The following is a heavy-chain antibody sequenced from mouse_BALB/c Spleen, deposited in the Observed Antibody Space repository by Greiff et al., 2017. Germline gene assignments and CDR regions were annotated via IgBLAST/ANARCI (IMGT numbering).Heavy chain of an antibody. CDR2: IDPENGNT. CDR1: ASTIKDYF. J-gene: IGHJ3*01. V-gene: IGHV14-1*02. CDR3: ATGFAY. Sequence: VQLQQSGPGLVGPGALSNWSSKAPASTIKDYFLHGVKQRPEQGREWIGWIDPENGNTIYDPRFQGKASITADTSSNTAYLQLSSLTSEDTAVYYCATGFAYWGQGTLVTVSA.